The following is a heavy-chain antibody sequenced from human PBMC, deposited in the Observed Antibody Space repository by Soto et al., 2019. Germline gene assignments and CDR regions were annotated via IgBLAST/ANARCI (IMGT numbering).Heavy chain of an antibody. D-gene: IGHD3-10*01. CDR2: IYRGGDT. CDR3: ARGMYGSGSYYIGDAFDM. J-gene: IGHJ3*02. V-gene: IGHV3-53*01. CDR1: GFTVSYNY. Sequence: GGSLRLSCAVSGFTVSYNYMNWVRQAPGKGLEWVSVIYRGGDTFYADSVKGRFTISRDNSKNTLYLQMNSLSAEDTAVYYCARGMYGSGSYYIGDAFDMWGQGTMVTVSS.